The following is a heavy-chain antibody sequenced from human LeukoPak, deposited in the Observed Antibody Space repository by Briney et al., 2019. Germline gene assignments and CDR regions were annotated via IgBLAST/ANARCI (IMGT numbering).Heavy chain of an antibody. CDR1: GGSLSGYK. CDR2: INHSGST. CDR3: ASRYCSGSDCYSWFDP. Sequence: QVQLQQWGAGLLKPSETLSLTCAVYGGSLSGYKCSWIRQPPGKGLEWIGEINHSGSTNYNPSLKSRIIISVGTSKNQFSLKLSSVTAADTAVYYCASRYCSGSDCYSWFDPWGQGILVTVSS. D-gene: IGHD2-15*01. V-gene: IGHV4-34*01. J-gene: IGHJ5*02.